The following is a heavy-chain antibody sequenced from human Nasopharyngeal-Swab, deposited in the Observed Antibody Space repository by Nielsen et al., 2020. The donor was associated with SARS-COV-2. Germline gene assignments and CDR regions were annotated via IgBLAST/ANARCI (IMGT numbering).Heavy chain of an antibody. V-gene: IGHV3-21*01. Sequence: GESLKISCAASGFIFSNYSMIWVRRAPGKGLEWVSAISSSSTYIYYADSVKGRFTISRDNAENSLYLHMNSLRADDSAVYYCARRYYYDSSDYYPLDYWGQGTLVTVSS. J-gene: IGHJ4*02. D-gene: IGHD3-22*01. CDR2: ISSSSTYI. CDR1: GFIFSNYS. CDR3: ARRYYYDSSDYYPLDY.